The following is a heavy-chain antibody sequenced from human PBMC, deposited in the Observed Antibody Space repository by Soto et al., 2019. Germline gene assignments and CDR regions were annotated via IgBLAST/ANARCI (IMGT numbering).Heavy chain of an antibody. D-gene: IGHD3-22*01. V-gene: IGHV3-21*01. CDR1: GFTFSSYS. Sequence: GGSLRLSCAASGFTFSSYSMNWVRQAPGKGLEWVSSISSSSSYIYYADSVKGRFTISRDNAKNSLYLQMNSLRAEDTAVYYCASDSDYYDSSGYYDYWGQGTRGTVSS. CDR3: ASDSDYYDSSGYYDY. CDR2: ISSSSSYI. J-gene: IGHJ4*02.